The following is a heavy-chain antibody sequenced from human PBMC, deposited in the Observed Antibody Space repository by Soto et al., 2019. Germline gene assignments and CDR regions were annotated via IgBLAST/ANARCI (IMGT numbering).Heavy chain of an antibody. CDR1: GFTFSSYG. D-gene: IGHD5-18*01. CDR2: ISYDGSNK. V-gene: IGHV3-30*18. Sequence: GGSLRLSCAASGFTFSSYGMHWVRQAPGKGLEWVAVISYDGSNKYYADSVKGRFTISRDNSKNTLYLQMNSLRAEDTAVYYCAKDRGYSYGPNDYWGQGTLVTVSS. J-gene: IGHJ4*02. CDR3: AKDRGYSYGPNDY.